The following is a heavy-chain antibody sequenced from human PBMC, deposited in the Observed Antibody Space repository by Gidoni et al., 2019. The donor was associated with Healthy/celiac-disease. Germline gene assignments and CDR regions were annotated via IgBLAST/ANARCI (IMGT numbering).Heavy chain of an antibody. CDR1: GFTFSSYS. D-gene: IGHD2-15*01. Sequence: EVQLVESGGGLVKPGGSLRLSCAASGFTFSSYSMNWVRQAPGKGLEWVSSIISRSSYIYYADSVKGRFTISRDNAKNSLYLQMNSLRAEDTAVYYCARDASRVVVVAATPGVDYWGQGTLVTVSS. CDR3: ARDASRVVVVAATPGVDY. CDR2: IISRSSYI. V-gene: IGHV3-21*01. J-gene: IGHJ4*02.